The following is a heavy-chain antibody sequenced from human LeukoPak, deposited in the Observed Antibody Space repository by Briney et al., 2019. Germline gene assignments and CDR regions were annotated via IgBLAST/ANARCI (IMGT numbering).Heavy chain of an antibody. Sequence: GGSLRLSCAASGFTFSSYAMSWVRQAPGKGLEWVSAISGSGGSTYYADSVKGRFTISRDNSKNTLYLQMNSLRADDTAVYYCAKDVPYYDFWSGYYTRWFDPWGQGTLVTVSS. CDR3: AKDVPYYDFWSGYYTRWFDP. V-gene: IGHV3-23*01. J-gene: IGHJ5*02. CDR1: GFTFSSYA. CDR2: ISGSGGST. D-gene: IGHD3-3*01.